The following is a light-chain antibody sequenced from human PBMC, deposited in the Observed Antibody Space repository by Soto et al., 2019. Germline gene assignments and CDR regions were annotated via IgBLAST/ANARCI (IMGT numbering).Light chain of an antibody. CDR1: QSISSY. Sequence: DIQMTQSPSSLSVSVGDRVTIVCRASQSISSYLNWYQQKPGKAPKLLIYAASSLQGGVPSRFSGSGSGTDFILTISSLQPEDFATYYCQQTYSTPITFGQGTRLEI. CDR3: QQTYSTPIT. J-gene: IGKJ5*01. CDR2: AAS. V-gene: IGKV1-39*01.